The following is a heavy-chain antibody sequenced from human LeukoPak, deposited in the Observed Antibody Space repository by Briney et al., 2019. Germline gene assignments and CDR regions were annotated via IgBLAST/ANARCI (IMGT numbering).Heavy chain of an antibody. D-gene: IGHD3-16*01. CDR2: IYSGGSI. Sequence: GGSLRLSCAASGFTVSTTHMSWVRQTPGKGLEWVSTIYSGGSIYYADSVKGRFTISRDNSKNTLYLQMNSLRAEDTAVYYCSKGRDYVWGSYSHWGQGTLVTVSS. CDR3: SKGRDYVWGSYSH. V-gene: IGHV3-66*02. CDR1: GFTVSTTH. J-gene: IGHJ4*02.